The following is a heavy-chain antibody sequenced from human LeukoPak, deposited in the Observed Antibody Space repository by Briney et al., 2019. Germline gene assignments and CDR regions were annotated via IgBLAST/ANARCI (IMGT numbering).Heavy chain of an antibody. CDR3: ARSSYSYGSGYAFDI. Sequence: ASVKVSCKASGYTFTSYYMHWVRQAPGQGLEWMGIINPSGGSTGYAQKFQGRVTMTRDTSTSTVYMELSSLRSEDTAVYYCARSSYSYGSGYAFDIWGQGTMVTVSS. D-gene: IGHD5-18*01. J-gene: IGHJ3*02. V-gene: IGHV1-46*01. CDR1: GYTFTSYY. CDR2: INPSGGST.